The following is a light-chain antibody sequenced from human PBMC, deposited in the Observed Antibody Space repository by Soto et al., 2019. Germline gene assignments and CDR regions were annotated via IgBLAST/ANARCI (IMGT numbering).Light chain of an antibody. CDR1: QNVSSSS. J-gene: IGKJ2*01. Sequence: EIVLTQSPGTLSLSPGERATLSCRASQNVSSSSLAWYQQNPGQAPRLLIYGASSRATGIPDRFSGSGSGTDFTLTISRLEPEEVAVYYCQQYGSSPPRTFGQGTKLEIK. CDR3: QQYGSSPPRT. V-gene: IGKV3-20*01. CDR2: GAS.